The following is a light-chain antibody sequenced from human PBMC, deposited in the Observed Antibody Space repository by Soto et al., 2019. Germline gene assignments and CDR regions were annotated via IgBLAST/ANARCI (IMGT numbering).Light chain of an antibody. V-gene: IGLV1-44*01. J-gene: IGLJ2*01. CDR1: GSSIGTNT. CDR2: GNN. CDR3: AAWDGSLNNVL. Sequence: SVLTQPPSASGTPGQRVTISCSGSGSSIGTNTVNWYRQLPGTAPKLLIYGNNQRPSGVPDRFSGSKSGTSASLAISGLQPEDEADYYCAAWDGSLNNVLFGGGTKLTVL.